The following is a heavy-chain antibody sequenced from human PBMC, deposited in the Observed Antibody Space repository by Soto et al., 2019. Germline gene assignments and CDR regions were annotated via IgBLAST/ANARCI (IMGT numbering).Heavy chain of an antibody. D-gene: IGHD5-18*01. CDR1: GGTFSSYA. Sequence: QVQLVQSGAEVKKPGSSVKVSCKASGGTFSSYAISWVRQAPGQGLEWMGGIIPIFGTANYAQKFQGRVTITADESTITAYMELSSLRSEDTAVYYCVSPYSYGSHYYYGMDVWGQGTTVTVSS. CDR3: VSPYSYGSHYYYGMDV. CDR2: IIPIFGTA. J-gene: IGHJ6*02. V-gene: IGHV1-69*01.